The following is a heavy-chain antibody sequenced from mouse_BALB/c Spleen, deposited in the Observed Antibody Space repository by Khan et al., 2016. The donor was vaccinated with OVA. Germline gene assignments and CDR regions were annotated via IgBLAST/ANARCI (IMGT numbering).Heavy chain of an antibody. Sequence: QVQLQQSGPGLVQPSQSLSITCTVSGFSLNTYGIHWIRQSQGKGLEWLGVIRSGGATNYHGAFISRLGITKDNSKSQVFFKMNSLQAADTAVYYCDRNSYMYDCTYWGQGTLVTVSA. V-gene: IGHV2-2*01. CDR3: DRNSYMYDCTY. CDR2: IRSGGAT. J-gene: IGHJ3*01. CDR1: GFSLNTYG. D-gene: IGHD2-14*01.